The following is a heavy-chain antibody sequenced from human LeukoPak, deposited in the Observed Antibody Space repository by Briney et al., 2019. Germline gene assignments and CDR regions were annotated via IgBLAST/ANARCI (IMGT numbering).Heavy chain of an antibody. CDR2: IKSKTDGGTT. CDR1: GFTFSNAW. J-gene: IGHJ4*02. V-gene: IGHV3-15*07. Sequence: PGGSLRLSCAASGFTFSNAWMNWVRQAPGKGLEWVGRIKSKTDGGTTDYAAPVKGRFTISRDDSKNTLYLQMNSLKTEDTAVYYCAKDRSYSGSYRHDYWGQGTLVTVSS. D-gene: IGHD1-26*01. CDR3: AKDRSYSGSYRHDY.